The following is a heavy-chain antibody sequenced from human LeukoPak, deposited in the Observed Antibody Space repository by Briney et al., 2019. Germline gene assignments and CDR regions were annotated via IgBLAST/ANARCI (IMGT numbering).Heavy chain of an antibody. CDR1: GGSFSDYY. V-gene: IGHV4-34*01. D-gene: IGHD5-18*01. Sequence: SETLSLTCAVYGGSFSDYYWGWIRQPPGKGLEWIGSIYYSGSTHYNPSLKSRVIISVDTSKNQFSLTLSSVTAADTAVYYCARNHTHEGYGYYFDYWGQGTLITVSS. J-gene: IGHJ4*02. CDR2: IYYSGST. CDR3: ARNHTHEGYGYYFDY.